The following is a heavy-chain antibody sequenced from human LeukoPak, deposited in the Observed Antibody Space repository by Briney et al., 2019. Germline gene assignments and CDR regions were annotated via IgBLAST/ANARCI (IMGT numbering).Heavy chain of an antibody. Sequence: ETLSLTCTVSGGSVSSGSYYWSWVRQAPGKGLECVSAISATGGATYYADSVKGRITISRDNSKSTLYLQMNSLRAEDTAVYYCVKADGVTPEWGQGTLVTVSS. D-gene: IGHD5-18*01. CDR2: ISATGGAT. CDR3: VKADGVTPE. V-gene: IGHV3-23*01. J-gene: IGHJ4*02. CDR1: GGSVSSGSYY.